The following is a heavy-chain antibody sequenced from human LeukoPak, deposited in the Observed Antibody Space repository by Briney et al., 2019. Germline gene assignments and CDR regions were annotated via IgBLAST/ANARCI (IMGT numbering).Heavy chain of an antibody. CDR2: MNPNSGNT. CDR1: GYTLTELS. D-gene: IGHD4-17*01. Sequence: ASVKVSCKVSGYTLTELSMHWVRQATGQGLEWMGWMNPNSGNTGYAQKFQGRVTMTRNTSISTAYMELSSLRSEDTAVYYCARGPDYGDYGDYWGQGTLVTVSS. J-gene: IGHJ4*02. V-gene: IGHV1-8*01. CDR3: ARGPDYGDYGDY.